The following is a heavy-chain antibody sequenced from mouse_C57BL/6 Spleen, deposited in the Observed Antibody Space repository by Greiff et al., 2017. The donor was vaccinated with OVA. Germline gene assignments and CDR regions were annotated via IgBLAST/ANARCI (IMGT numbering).Heavy chain of an antibody. J-gene: IGHJ1*03. CDR3: ARLNYYGSSSYWYFDV. CDR2: IHPNSGST. CDR1: GYTFTSYW. D-gene: IGHD1-1*01. Sequence: QVQLQQPGAELVKPGASVKLSCKASGYTFTSYWMHWVKQRPGQGLEWIGMIHPNSGSTNYNEKFKSKATLTVDKSSSTAYMQLSSLTSEDSAVYYCARLNYYGSSSYWYFDVWGTGTTVTVSS. V-gene: IGHV1-64*01.